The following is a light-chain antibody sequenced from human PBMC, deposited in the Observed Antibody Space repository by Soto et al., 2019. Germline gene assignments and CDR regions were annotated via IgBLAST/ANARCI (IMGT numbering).Light chain of an antibody. CDR3: LQDDSYPLT. V-gene: IGKV1-6*01. CDR1: QGIRND. J-gene: IGKJ4*01. CDR2: GAS. Sequence: AIQMTQSPSSLSASVGDRVTITCRASQGIRNDLGWYQQKPGKAPKLLIYGASSLQSDVPSRFRGSGSGTDFTLTISSLQPEDFATYYCLQDDSYPLTFGGGTKVEIK.